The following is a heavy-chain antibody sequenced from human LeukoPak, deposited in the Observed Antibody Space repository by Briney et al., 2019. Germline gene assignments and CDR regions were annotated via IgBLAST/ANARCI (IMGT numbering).Heavy chain of an antibody. Sequence: ASVKVSCKASGYTFTSYDINWVRQATGQGLEWMGWMNPNSGNTGYAQKFQGRVTITRNTSISTAYMEQSSLRSEDTAVYYCARGGGDYDFWSGYDYWGQGTLVTVSS. CDR1: GYTFTSYD. CDR2: MNPNSGNT. V-gene: IGHV1-8*03. CDR3: ARGGGDYDFWSGYDY. D-gene: IGHD3-3*01. J-gene: IGHJ4*02.